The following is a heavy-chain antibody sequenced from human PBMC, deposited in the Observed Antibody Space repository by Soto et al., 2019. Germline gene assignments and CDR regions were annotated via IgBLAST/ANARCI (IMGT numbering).Heavy chain of an antibody. V-gene: IGHV3-33*01. CDR1: GFTFSSYG. J-gene: IGHJ4*02. CDR3: ARGGTAPAGTTDY. Sequence: GGSLRLSCAASGFTFSSYGMHWVRQAPGKGLEWVAVIWYDGSNKYYADSVKGRFTISRDNSKNTLYLQMNSLRAEDTAVYYCARGGTAPAGTTDYWGQGPLVTVSS. D-gene: IGHD1-1*01. CDR2: IWYDGSNK.